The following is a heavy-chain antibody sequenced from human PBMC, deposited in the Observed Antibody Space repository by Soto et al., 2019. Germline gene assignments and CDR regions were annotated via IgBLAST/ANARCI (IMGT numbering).Heavy chain of an antibody. CDR3: ASGGTTGTTATNWFDP. CDR1: GFTFRSYS. V-gene: IGHV3-21*01. D-gene: IGHD1-1*01. J-gene: IGHJ5*02. Sequence: PGGSLRLSCAASGFTFRSYSMNWVRQAPGKGLEWVSSISSSSDYIYYADSVKGRFTISRDNTQNSLYLQMNSLRAEDTAVYYCASGGTTGTTATNWFDPWGQGTLVTVSS. CDR2: ISSSSDYI.